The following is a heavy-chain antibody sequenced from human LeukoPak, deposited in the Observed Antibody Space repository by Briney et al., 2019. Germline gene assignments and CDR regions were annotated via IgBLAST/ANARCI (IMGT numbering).Heavy chain of an antibody. Sequence: SVKVSCKASGGTFSSYAISWVRQAPGQGLEWMGGIIPIFGTANYAQKFQGRVTITTDESTSTAYMELSSLRSEDTAVYYCARGSAVVRKYYYYYMDVWGKGKTVTVSS. V-gene: IGHV1-69*05. CDR2: IIPIFGTA. D-gene: IGHD2-15*01. CDR1: GGTFSSYA. CDR3: ARGSAVVRKYYYYYMDV. J-gene: IGHJ6*03.